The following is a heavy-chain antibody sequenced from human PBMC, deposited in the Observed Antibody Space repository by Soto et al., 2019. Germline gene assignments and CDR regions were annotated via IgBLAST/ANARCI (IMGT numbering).Heavy chain of an antibody. V-gene: IGHV4-61*01. D-gene: IGHD3-3*01. CDR3: ARDFAYFDS. J-gene: IGHJ4*02. CDR1: GGSFKSGSYS. Sequence: SETLSLTRTVSGGSFKSGSYSWSWIRQPPGKGLEWIGYVYHTGRTSYNPSLKSRVSISMDTSKNQFSLNLDSVTAADTAVYFCARDFAYFDSWGQGTLVTVSS. CDR2: VYHTGRT.